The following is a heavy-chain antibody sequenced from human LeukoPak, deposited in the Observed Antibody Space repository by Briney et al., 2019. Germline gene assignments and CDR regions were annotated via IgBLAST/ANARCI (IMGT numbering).Heavy chain of an antibody. Sequence: PGGSLRLSCAASGFTFSHYAMNWVRQAPGKGLEWVSSISSSSGYIYSADSVKGRFTISRDNAKNSLYLQMNSLRAEDTAVYYCARRGPSVAGPYDYWGQGTLVTVSS. CDR1: GFTFSHYA. CDR2: ISSSSGYI. J-gene: IGHJ4*02. D-gene: IGHD6-19*01. CDR3: ARRGPSVAGPYDY. V-gene: IGHV3-21*01.